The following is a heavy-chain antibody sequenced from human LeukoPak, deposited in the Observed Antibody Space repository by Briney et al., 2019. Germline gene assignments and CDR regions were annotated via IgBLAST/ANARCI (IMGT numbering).Heavy chain of an antibody. CDR3: ARLEGGFGAFDI. CDR1: GGSISSSSYY. V-gene: IGHV4-39*01. D-gene: IGHD3-3*01. CDR2: IYYSGTT. J-gene: IGHJ3*02. Sequence: SETLSLTCTVSGGSISSSSYYWGWIRQPPGKGLEWIGSIYYSGTTYYNSSLKRRAPISVDTSKLQFSLKLSSVTAADTAVYYCARLEGGFGAFDIWGQGTMVTVSA.